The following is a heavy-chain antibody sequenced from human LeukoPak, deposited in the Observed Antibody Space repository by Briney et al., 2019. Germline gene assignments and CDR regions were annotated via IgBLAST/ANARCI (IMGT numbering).Heavy chain of an antibody. V-gene: IGHV1-2*02. Sequence: GASVKVSCKASGYTFTSYGISWVRQAPGQGLEWMGWINPYSGDTNYAQKFQGRVTMTRDTSITTAYMDLSRLKSDDTAVYYCARASVENTLRIDDYWGQGTLVTVSS. J-gene: IGHJ4*02. D-gene: IGHD2-15*01. CDR1: GYTFTSYG. CDR3: ARASVENTLRIDDY. CDR2: INPYSGDT.